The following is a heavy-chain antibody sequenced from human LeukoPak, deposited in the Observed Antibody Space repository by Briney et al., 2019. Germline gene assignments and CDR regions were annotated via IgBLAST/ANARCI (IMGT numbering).Heavy chain of an antibody. CDR3: ARRSFSYCSSTSSPECAYYFDY. D-gene: IGHD2-2*01. CDR2: IYPGDSDT. Sequence: GESLKISCKGSGYSFTSYWIGWVRQMPGKGLEWMGIIYPGDSDTRYSPSFQGQVTISADKSISTAYLQWSSLKASDTAMYYCARRSFSYCSSTSSPECAYYFDYWGQGTLVTVSS. J-gene: IGHJ4*02. V-gene: IGHV5-51*01. CDR1: GYSFTSYW.